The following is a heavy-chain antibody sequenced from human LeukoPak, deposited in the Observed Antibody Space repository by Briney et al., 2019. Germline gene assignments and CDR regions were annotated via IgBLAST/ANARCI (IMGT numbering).Heavy chain of an antibody. V-gene: IGHV4-59*08. J-gene: IGHJ4*02. CDR3: ARAHLPRGSTSYLDY. CDR2: IYYSGST. Sequence: SETLSLTCTVSGGSISSYYWSWIRQPPGKGLEWIGYIYYSGSTNYNPSLKSRVTISVDTSKNQFSLKLSSVTAADTAVYYCARAHLPRGSTSYLDYWGQGTLVTVSS. D-gene: IGHD2-2*01. CDR1: GGSISSYY.